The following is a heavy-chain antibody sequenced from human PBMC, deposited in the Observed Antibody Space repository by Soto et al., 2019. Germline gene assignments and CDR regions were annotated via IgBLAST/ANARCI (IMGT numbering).Heavy chain of an antibody. V-gene: IGHV4-59*01. D-gene: IGHD2-2*01. CDR1: GGSISSYY. J-gene: IGHJ6*03. CDR2: IYYSGST. CDR3: ARQFKDIVVVPAAYYYMDV. Sequence: SETLSLTCTVSGGSISSYYWSWIRQPPGKGLEWIGYIYYSGSTNYNPSLKSRVTISVDTSKNQFSLKLSSVTAADTAVYYCARQFKDIVVVPAAYYYMDVWGKGTTVTVSS.